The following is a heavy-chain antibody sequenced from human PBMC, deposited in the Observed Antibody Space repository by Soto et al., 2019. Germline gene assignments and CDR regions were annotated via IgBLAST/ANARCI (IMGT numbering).Heavy chain of an antibody. V-gene: IGHV2-5*02. D-gene: IGHD6-19*01. CDR1: GFSLSTSGVG. J-gene: IGHJ4*02. CDR3: AHRFYPYSSGWDQSMFDY. Sequence: QITLKESGPPRVKPTQPLTLTCTFSGFSLSTSGVGVGWIRQPPGKALDWLAFIYWDDDKRYSPSLKSRLTIAMDTSRNQVVLTMTNMDPVDTATYYCAHRFYPYSSGWDQSMFDYWGQGTLVTVSS. CDR2: IYWDDDK.